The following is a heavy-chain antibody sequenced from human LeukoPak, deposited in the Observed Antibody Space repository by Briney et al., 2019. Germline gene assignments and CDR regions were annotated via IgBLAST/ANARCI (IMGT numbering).Heavy chain of an antibody. D-gene: IGHD1-1*01. CDR3: ARGFLASNYNWFAP. CDR2: INQSGTT. CDR1: GGSFSGYL. J-gene: IGHJ5*02. Sequence: SETLSLTCSVYGGSFSGYLWSWIRQAPGKGLEWIGEINQSGTTKYNPSLETRLTISVDRPKNQFSLNLSSVTAADTAVYYCARGFLASNYNWFAPWGQGTLVTVPS. V-gene: IGHV4-34*01.